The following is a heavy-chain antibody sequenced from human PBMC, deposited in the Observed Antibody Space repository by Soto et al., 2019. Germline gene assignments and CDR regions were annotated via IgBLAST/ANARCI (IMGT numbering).Heavy chain of an antibody. D-gene: IGHD2-15*01. J-gene: IGHJ6*02. CDR1: GFTFSSYS. CDR3: ARDLVVDGMDV. CDR2: ISSSSSYI. Sequence: GGSLRLSCAASGFTFSSYSMNWVRQAPGKGLEWVSSISSSSSYIYYADSVKGRFTISRDNAKNSLYLQMNSLRAEDTAVYYCARDLVVDGMDVWGQGTTVTGSS. V-gene: IGHV3-21*01.